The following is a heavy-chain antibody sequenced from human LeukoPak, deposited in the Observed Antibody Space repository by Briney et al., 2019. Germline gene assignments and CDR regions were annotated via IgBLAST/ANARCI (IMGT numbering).Heavy chain of an antibody. D-gene: IGHD1-26*01. CDR3: ARGSGWLDP. CDR1: GFTFSNSW. Sequence: PGGSLRLSCAASGFTFSNSWMTWVRQAPGKGLEWVANIKEDGSLKYYVDSVKGRFIISRDNAKNSLYLQMNSLRVEDRAVYYCARGSGWLDPWGQGTLVTVFS. CDR2: IKEDGSLK. J-gene: IGHJ5*02. V-gene: IGHV3-7*05.